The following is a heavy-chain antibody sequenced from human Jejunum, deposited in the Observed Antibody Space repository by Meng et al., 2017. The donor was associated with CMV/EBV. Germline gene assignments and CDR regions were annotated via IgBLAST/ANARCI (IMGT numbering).Heavy chain of an antibody. V-gene: IGHV4-39*07. J-gene: IGHJ4*02. CDR1: GDSISSGRHF. CDR2: IHYTETT. Sequence: QGPGHERLQPSDTLSPTCTVSGDSISSGRHFWGWICQDPGKGLEWIATIHYTETTHYNPSLKSRITISVDTSKNQISLKVNSVTAADTAMYYCAADISTAWFYYWGQGTLVTVSS. D-gene: IGHD2-2*01. CDR3: AADISTAWFYY.